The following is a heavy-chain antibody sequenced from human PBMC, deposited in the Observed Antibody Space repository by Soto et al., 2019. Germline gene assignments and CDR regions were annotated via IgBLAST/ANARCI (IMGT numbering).Heavy chain of an antibody. Sequence: EVQLVESGGGLVQPGGSLRLSCVASGFTCSRYWMTWVRQAPGKGLEWVANMKQDGSEKYYVDYVKGRFTISRDNAENSVYLQMNGLRAEDTAVYYCARATRDSMYRVYYYGMDLWGQGTTVTVSS. CDR3: ARATRDSMYRVYYYGMDL. D-gene: IGHD1-26*01. V-gene: IGHV3-7*01. CDR2: MKQDGSEK. J-gene: IGHJ6*02. CDR1: GFTCSRYW.